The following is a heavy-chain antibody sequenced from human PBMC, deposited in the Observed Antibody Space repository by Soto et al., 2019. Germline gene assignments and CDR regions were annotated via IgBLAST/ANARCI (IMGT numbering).Heavy chain of an antibody. D-gene: IGHD4-4*01. Sequence: PGGSLRLSCAASGFTFNNYAMSWVRQAPGKGLEWVSSIRSSGSTIYYADSVKGRFTISRDNAKNSLYLQMNSLRDEDTAVYYCAREAVRYSNYQSWYFDLWGRGTLVTVSS. V-gene: IGHV3-48*02. J-gene: IGHJ2*01. CDR3: AREAVRYSNYQSWYFDL. CDR1: GFTFNNYA. CDR2: IRSSGSTI.